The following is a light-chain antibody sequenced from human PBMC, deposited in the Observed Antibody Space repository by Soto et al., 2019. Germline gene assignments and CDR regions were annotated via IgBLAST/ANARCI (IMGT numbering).Light chain of an antibody. CDR1: SSDVGTYNF. V-gene: IGLV2-14*01. J-gene: IGLJ3*02. Sequence: QSALTQPASVSGSPGQSITISWTGTSSDVGTYNFVSWYQQHPGKAPKLMIYEVSSRPSGVSNRFSGSKSGNTASLTISGLQAEDEADYYCSSYSSTSTPWVFGGGTKLTVL. CDR3: SSYSSTSTPWV. CDR2: EVS.